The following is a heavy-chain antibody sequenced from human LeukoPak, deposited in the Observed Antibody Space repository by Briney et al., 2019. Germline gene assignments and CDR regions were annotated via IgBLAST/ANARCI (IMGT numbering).Heavy chain of an antibody. CDR2: INSDGSST. Sequence: GGSLRLSCAASGFTFSSYWMHWVRQAPGKGLVWVSRINSDGSSTSYADSVKGRFTISRDNAKNTLYLQMDSLRAEDTAVYYCARDAAVGAGAFDIWGQGTMVTVSS. V-gene: IGHV3-74*01. CDR1: GFTFSSYW. J-gene: IGHJ3*02. CDR3: ARDAAVGAGAFDI. D-gene: IGHD1-26*01.